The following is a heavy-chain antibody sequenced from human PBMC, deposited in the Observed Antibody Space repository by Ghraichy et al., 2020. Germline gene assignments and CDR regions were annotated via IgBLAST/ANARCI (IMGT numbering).Heavy chain of an antibody. V-gene: IGHV3-7*01. CDR3: ARDLWVTATGI. D-gene: IGHD2-21*02. CDR2: IKHDGSEK. Sequence: GGSLRLSCAASGFTLGRYWMTWVRQAPGKGLECVANIKHDGSEKYYIYSVEGRFTISRDNAKNSLYLQMNSLRAEDTAVYYCARDLWVTATGILGPGTMVTVSS. CDR1: GFTLGRYW. J-gene: IGHJ3*02.